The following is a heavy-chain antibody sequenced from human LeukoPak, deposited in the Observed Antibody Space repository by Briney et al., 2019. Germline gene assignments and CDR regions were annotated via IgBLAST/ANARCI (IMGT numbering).Heavy chain of an antibody. CDR2: IYYSGST. V-gene: IGHV4-39*01. J-gene: IGHJ3*02. D-gene: IGHD3-3*01. CDR3: ASPRGDRVDLIHAFDI. Sequence: SETLSLTCTVSGGSISSSSYYWGWIRQPPGKGLEWIGSIYYSGSTYYNPSLKSRVTISVDTSKNQFSLKLSSVTAADTAVYYCASPRGDRVDLIHAFDIWGQGTMVTVSS. CDR1: GGSISSSSYY.